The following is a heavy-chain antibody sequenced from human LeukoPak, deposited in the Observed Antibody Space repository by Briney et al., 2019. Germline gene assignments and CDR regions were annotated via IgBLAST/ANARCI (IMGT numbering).Heavy chain of an antibody. J-gene: IGHJ4*02. V-gene: IGHV4-59*02. D-gene: IGHD6-19*01. Sequence: SETLALTCTVSGGSVSTYYWSWIRQPPGKELEWSGYVSHSGNTNCNPSLKSRLTMSLDTSKMHFSRRLSSVNAADTAVYYCARAGSGWSFDYWGQGSLVTVSS. CDR2: VSHSGNT. CDR1: GGSVSTYY. CDR3: ARAGSGWSFDY.